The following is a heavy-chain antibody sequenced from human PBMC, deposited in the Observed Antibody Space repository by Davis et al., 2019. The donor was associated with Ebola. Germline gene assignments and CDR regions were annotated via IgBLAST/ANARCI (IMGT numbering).Heavy chain of an antibody. CDR1: GGSISSTNW. D-gene: IGHD6-19*01. CDR3: ARIGPGGWYIDY. Sequence: MPSETLSLTCAVSGGSISSTNWWSWVRQPPGKGLEWIGAIYHSGSTNYNPSLKSRVTISVDKSKNQFSLKLSSVTAADTAVYYCARIGPGGWYIDYWGQGTLVTVSS. CDR2: IYHSGST. V-gene: IGHV4-4*02. J-gene: IGHJ4*02.